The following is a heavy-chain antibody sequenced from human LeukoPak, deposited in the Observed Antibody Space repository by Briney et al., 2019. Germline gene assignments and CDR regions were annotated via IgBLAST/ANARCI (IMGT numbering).Heavy chain of an antibody. CDR2: INHSGST. V-gene: IGHV4-34*01. D-gene: IGHD3-9*01. CDR3: ARTGYDILTGYLFYFDY. CDR1: GGSFSGYY. J-gene: IGHJ4*02. Sequence: PSETLPLTCAVYGGSFSGYYWSWIRQPPGKGLEWIGEINHSGSTNYNPSLKSRVTISVDTSKNQFSLKLSSVTAADTAVYYCARTGYDILTGYLFYFDYWGQGTLVTVSS.